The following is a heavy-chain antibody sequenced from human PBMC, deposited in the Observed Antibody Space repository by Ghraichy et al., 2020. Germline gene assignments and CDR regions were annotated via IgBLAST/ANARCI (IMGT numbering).Heavy chain of an antibody. CDR3: ARPRYCSSTSCYTPDAFDI. CDR2: IYYSGST. J-gene: IGHJ3*02. V-gene: IGHV4-39*01. Sequence: SETLSLTCTVSGGSISSSSYYWGWIRQPPGKGLEWIGSIYYSGSTYYNPSLKSRVTISVDTSKNQFSLKLSSVTAADTAVYYCARPRYCSSTSCYTPDAFDIWGQGTMVTVSS. D-gene: IGHD2-2*02. CDR1: GGSISSSSYY.